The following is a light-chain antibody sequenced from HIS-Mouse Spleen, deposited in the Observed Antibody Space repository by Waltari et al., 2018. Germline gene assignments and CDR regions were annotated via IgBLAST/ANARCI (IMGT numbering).Light chain of an antibody. CDR2: EVS. J-gene: IGLJ1*01. CDR3: SSYTSSSTV. V-gene: IGLV2-18*02. CDR1: SSDVGRYNR. Sequence: QSALTQPPSVSGSPGQSVTIPCTGTSSDVGRYNRVSWYPQPPGTAPKLMIYEVSNRPSGVPDRFSGSKSGNTASLTISGLQAEDEADYYCSSYTSSSTVFGTGTKVTVL.